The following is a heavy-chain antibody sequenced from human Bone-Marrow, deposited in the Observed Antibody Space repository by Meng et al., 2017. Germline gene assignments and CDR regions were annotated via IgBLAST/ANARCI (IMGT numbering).Heavy chain of an antibody. Sequence: GESLKIPCAAPGFTFSSYAMSWVRQAPGKGLEWVSAISGSGGSTYYADPVKGRFTISRDNSKNTLYLQMNSLRAEDTAVYYCAKANHDYYGSGSYFFWGQGTLVTVSS. CDR1: GFTFSSYA. V-gene: IGHV3-23*01. CDR3: AKANHDYYGSGSYFF. CDR2: ISGSGGST. D-gene: IGHD3-10*01. J-gene: IGHJ4*02.